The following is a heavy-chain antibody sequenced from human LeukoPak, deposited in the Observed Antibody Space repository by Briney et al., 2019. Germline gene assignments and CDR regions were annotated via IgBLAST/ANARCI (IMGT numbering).Heavy chain of an antibody. CDR2: MSTSGIT. V-gene: IGHV4-4*07. D-gene: IGHD1-26*01. CDR3: ARGREVGTTTGWFDP. J-gene: IGHJ5*02. Sequence: PSETLSLTCIVSGGSINNYYWSWIRQPAGKGLEWIGCMSTSGITNYNPSLRSRVTMSVDTSKNQFSLKLTSVTAADTAVYYCARGREVGTTTGWFDPWGQGILVIVSS. CDR1: GGSINNYY.